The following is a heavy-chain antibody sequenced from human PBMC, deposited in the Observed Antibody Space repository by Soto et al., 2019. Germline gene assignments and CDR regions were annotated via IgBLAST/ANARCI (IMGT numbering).Heavy chain of an antibody. CDR2: INHSGST. Sequence: SETLSLTCAVYGGSFSGYYWSWIRQPPGKGLEWIGEINHSGSTNYNPSLKIRVTISVDTSKNQFSLKLSSVTAADTAVYYCARITIFGVVPPGGSPLGYYYGMDVWGQGTTVTVSS. V-gene: IGHV4-34*01. J-gene: IGHJ6*02. CDR1: GGSFSGYY. D-gene: IGHD3-3*01. CDR3: ARITIFGVVPPGGSPLGYYYGMDV.